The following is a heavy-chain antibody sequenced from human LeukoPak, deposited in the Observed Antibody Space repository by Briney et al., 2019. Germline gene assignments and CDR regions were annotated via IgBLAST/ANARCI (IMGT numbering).Heavy chain of an antibody. CDR3: ARNGGTSGPDLDY. V-gene: IGHV1-2*02. Sequence: ASVKVSCKASGYTFTDFHIYWVRQAPGQGLEWMGWINPKSSRTNYAQKFQGRVTMTRDTSISTAYMELTSLRSDDTAVYYCARNGGTSGPDLDYWGQGTLVTVSS. CDR2: INPKSSRT. CDR1: GYTFTDFH. J-gene: IGHJ4*02. D-gene: IGHD3-3*01.